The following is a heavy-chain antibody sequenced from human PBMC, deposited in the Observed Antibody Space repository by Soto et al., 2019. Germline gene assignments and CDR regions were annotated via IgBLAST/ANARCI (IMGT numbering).Heavy chain of an antibody. CDR3: ARVTTVTEDFQH. CDR2: IIPIFGTA. D-gene: IGHD4-17*01. CDR1: GGTFSSYA. Sequence: QVQLVQSGVEVKKPGSSVKVSCKASGGTFSSYAISWVRQAPGHGLEWMGGIIPIFGTANYAEKLQGRVTITADESTSTGYMELSSLRSEDTAVYYCARVTTVTEDFQHWGQGTLVTVSS. J-gene: IGHJ1*01. V-gene: IGHV1-69*12.